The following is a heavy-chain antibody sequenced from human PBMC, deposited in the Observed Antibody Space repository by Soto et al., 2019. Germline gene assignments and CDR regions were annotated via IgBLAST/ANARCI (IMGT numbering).Heavy chain of an antibody. J-gene: IGHJ4*02. Sequence: GGSLRLSCAASGFTFSSHYMHWVRQAPGKGLEWVANMNQDGSRNYFVDSVKGRFTISRDNAENSLYLQMNSLRVDDTAVYYCARGSGFITDYWGRGTLVTVSS. D-gene: IGHD5-12*01. CDR3: ARGSGFITDY. V-gene: IGHV3-7*05. CDR1: GFTFSSHY. CDR2: MNQDGSRN.